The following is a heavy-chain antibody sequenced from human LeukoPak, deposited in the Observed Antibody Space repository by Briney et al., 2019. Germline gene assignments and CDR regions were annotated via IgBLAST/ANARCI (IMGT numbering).Heavy chain of an antibody. D-gene: IGHD2-8*02. CDR1: GGSFSDYF. Sequence: PSETLSLTCAVYGGSFSDYFCTWIRQPPGRGLACIGQVNHGGSANYNPSLKSRVTISVDTSKNQFSLKLSSVTAADTAVYYCARGQRGGYCTGGVCYGYYYYMDVWGKGTTVTVSS. CDR2: VNHGGSA. J-gene: IGHJ6*03. V-gene: IGHV4-34*01. CDR3: ARGQRGGYCTGGVCYGYYYYMDV.